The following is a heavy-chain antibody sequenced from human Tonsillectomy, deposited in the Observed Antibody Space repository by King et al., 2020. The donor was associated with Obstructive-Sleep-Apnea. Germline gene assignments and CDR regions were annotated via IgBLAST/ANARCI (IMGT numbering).Heavy chain of an antibody. Sequence: HVQLVESGGGVVQPGRSLRLSCAASGFTLSNYAIHWVRQAPGKGLEWVAVISYDGSNKYYADSVKGRFTISRDNSKNTLYLQMNSLRAEDTAVYYCARNLLLGVRGSAAFDIWGQGTMVTVSS. CDR1: GFTLSNYA. CDR3: ARNLLLGVRGSAAFDI. V-gene: IGHV3-30*04. J-gene: IGHJ3*02. D-gene: IGHD3-10*01. CDR2: ISYDGSNK.